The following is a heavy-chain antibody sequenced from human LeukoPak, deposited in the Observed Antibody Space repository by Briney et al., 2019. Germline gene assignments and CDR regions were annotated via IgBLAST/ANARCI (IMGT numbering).Heavy chain of an antibody. D-gene: IGHD2-15*01. CDR3: AKGEEYCSGGSCLNWFDP. J-gene: IGHJ5*02. CDR2: ISSSSSYI. CDR1: GFTFSSYS. Sequence: PGGSLRLSCAASGFTFSSYSMNWVRQAPGKGLEWVSSISSSSSYIYYADSVKGRFTISRDNSKNTLYLQMNSLRAEDTAVYYCAKGEEYCSGGSCLNWFDPWGQGTLVTVSS. V-gene: IGHV3-21*04.